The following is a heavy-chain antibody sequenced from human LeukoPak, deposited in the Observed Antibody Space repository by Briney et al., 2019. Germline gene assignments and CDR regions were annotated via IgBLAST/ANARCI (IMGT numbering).Heavy chain of an antibody. V-gene: IGHV3-48*03. CDR2: ISSSGNTI. Sequence: AGGSLRLSCAASGFTFSSYEMNWVRQAPGKGLECVSFISSSGNTIYYADSVKGRFTISRDNAKNSLYLQMNSLRAEDPAIYYCARDHGAYWGQGTLVTVSS. CDR3: ARDHGAY. J-gene: IGHJ4*02. D-gene: IGHD3-10*01. CDR1: GFTFSSYE.